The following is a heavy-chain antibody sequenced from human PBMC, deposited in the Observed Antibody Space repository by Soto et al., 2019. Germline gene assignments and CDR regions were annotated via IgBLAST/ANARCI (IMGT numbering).Heavy chain of an antibody. V-gene: IGHV3-23*01. Sequence: EVQLLESGGGLVQPGGSLRLSCAASGFTFSTYAMTWVRQAPGKGLKWLSAINTAGTTYYADSVKGRFTISRDNAKNTLYLQMDGLRAEDTAVYYCAKDWYEDYWGQGTLVTVSS. D-gene: IGHD6-13*01. CDR1: GFTFSTYA. J-gene: IGHJ4*02. CDR2: INTAGTT. CDR3: AKDWYEDY.